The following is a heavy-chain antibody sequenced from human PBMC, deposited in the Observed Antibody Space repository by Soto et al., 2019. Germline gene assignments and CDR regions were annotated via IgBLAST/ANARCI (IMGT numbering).Heavy chain of an antibody. D-gene: IGHD1-26*01. CDR1: CHPLTSDG. CDR2: ISAYNGNT. CDR3: ARDEWELQSGLDY. J-gene: IGHJ4*02. Sequence: ASVKVGSEASCHPLTSDGTSWVRQAPGQGREWMGWISAYNGNTNYAQKLQGRVTMTTDTSTSTAYMELRSLRSADTAVYYCARDEWELQSGLDYWRQGPLVIVSS. V-gene: IGHV1-18*04.